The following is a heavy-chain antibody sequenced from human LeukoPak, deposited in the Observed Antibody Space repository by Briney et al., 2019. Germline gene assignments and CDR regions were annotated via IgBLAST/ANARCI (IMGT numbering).Heavy chain of an antibody. CDR3: ARAYSSSSVGMDV. Sequence: SETLSLTCAVYGGSFSGHYWTWIRQSPGKGLEWIGESNHSGNTNYNPSLKSRVTISVDKSKNHFSLKLSSVTAADTALYYCARAYSSSSVGMDVWGQGTTVTVSS. CDR2: SNHSGNT. V-gene: IGHV4-34*01. CDR1: GGSFSGHY. J-gene: IGHJ6*02. D-gene: IGHD6-6*01.